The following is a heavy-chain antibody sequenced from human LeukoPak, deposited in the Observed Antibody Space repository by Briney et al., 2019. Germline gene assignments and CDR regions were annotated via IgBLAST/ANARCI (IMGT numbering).Heavy chain of an antibody. CDR1: GDXVSSNSVA. J-gene: IGHJ4*02. V-gene: IGHV6-1*01. CDR3: ARGYAVAFDY. Sequence: SQTLSLTCAISGDXVSSNSVAWNWLRQSPSRGLEWLGRTYHRSKWFNDYAVSVKSRITINPDTSKNQFSLQLNSLTPEDTAVYYCARGYAVAFDYWGQGTLVTVSS. D-gene: IGHD6-19*01. CDR2: TYHRSKWFN.